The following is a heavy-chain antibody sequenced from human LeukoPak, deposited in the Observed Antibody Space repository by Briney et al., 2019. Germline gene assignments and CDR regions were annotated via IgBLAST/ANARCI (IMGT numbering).Heavy chain of an antibody. Sequence: SETLSLTCAVYGGSFSGYYWSWIRQPPGKGLEWIGEINHSGSTNYNPSLKSRVTISVDTSKNQFSLKLSSVTAADTAVYYCARLQLRKKWLRSLRRGITMTDAFDIWGQGTMVTVSS. CDR1: GGSFSGYY. D-gene: IGHD5-12*01. CDR2: INHSGST. V-gene: IGHV4-34*01. CDR3: ARLQLRKKWLRSLRRGITMTDAFDI. J-gene: IGHJ3*02.